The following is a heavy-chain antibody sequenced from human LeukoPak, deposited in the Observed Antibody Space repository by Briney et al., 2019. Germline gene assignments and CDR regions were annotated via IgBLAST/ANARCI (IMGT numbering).Heavy chain of an antibody. CDR3: TKDSDYYGMDV. CDR1: GFTFDDYA. Sequence: GGSLRLSCAASGFTFDDYAMHWVRQAPGKGLEWVSGSSWSSGSIGYADSVKGRFTISRDNAKNSLYLQMNSLRAEDTALYYCTKDSDYYGMDVWGQGTTVTVSS. CDR2: SSWSSGSI. V-gene: IGHV3-9*01. J-gene: IGHJ6*02.